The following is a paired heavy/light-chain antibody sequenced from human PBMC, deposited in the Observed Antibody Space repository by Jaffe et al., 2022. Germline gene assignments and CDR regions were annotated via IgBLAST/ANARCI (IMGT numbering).Heavy chain of an antibody. D-gene: IGHD3-10*01. Sequence: EVQLVQSGAEVKKPGESLKISCKGSGYSFTSYWIGWVRQMPGKGLEWMGIIYPGDSDTRYSPSFQGQVTISADKSISTAYLQWSSLKASDTAMYYCVRSKPYYYGSGSYYTPPWYFDLWGRGTLVTVSS. CDR1: GYSFTSYW. J-gene: IGHJ2*01. CDR2: IYPGDSDT. V-gene: IGHV5-51*03. CDR3: VRSKPYYYGSGSYYTPPWYFDL.
Light chain of an antibody. J-gene: IGKJ2*01. CDR1: QDISNY. CDR2: DAS. CDR3: QQYDNLMYT. Sequence: DIQMTQSPSSLSASVGDRVTITCQASQDISNYLNWYQQKPGKAPKLLIYDASNLETGVPSRFSGSGSGTDFTFTISSLQPEDIATYYCQQYDNLMYTFGQGTKLEIK. V-gene: IGKV1-33*01.